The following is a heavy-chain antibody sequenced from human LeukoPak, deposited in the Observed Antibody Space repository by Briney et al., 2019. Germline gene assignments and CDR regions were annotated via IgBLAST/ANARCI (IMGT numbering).Heavy chain of an antibody. CDR2: MYSGGRT. D-gene: IGHD1-14*01. J-gene: IGHJ4*02. CDR3: ARDNRDYFDY. CDR1: GFTFSSNY. Sequence: PGGSLRLSCAASGFTFSSNYMSWVRQAPGKGLEWVSVMYSGGRTYYADSVKGRFTISRDNSKNTLYLQMNSLRAEDTAVHYCARDNRDYFDYWGQGTLVTVSS. V-gene: IGHV3-66*01.